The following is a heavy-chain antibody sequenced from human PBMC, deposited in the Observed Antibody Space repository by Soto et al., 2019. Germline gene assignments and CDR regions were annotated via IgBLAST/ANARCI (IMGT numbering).Heavy chain of an antibody. D-gene: IGHD6-13*01. CDR1: GSSISNGACY. Sequence: SEILSLTSTVSGSSISNGACYWRWIRRHRWKGLEWIGYITHRVTADYTPSLKSRVSLSVDPSKSQFSLNVTSLTAADTAVYYCARVSATGTRCFDPWGPGTLVTVSS. CDR3: ARVSATGTRCFDP. V-gene: IGHV4-31*03. J-gene: IGHJ5*02. CDR2: ITHRVTA.